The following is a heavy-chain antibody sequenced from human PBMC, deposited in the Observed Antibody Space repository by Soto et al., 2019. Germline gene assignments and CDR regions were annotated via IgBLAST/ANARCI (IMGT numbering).Heavy chain of an antibody. CDR3: ARRSTVTYDY. D-gene: IGHD4-17*01. Sequence: QLQLQESGPGLVKPSETLSLNCTVSGGSLTSNSYYWGWIRQPPGKGLEWIGSFYYSQSTYFNPSLKSRVTISVETSKNQYSLRLSAVTAADTTVYYCARRSTVTYDYCGQGILVTVSS. V-gene: IGHV4-39*01. CDR2: FYYSQST. J-gene: IGHJ4*02. CDR1: GGSLTSNSYY.